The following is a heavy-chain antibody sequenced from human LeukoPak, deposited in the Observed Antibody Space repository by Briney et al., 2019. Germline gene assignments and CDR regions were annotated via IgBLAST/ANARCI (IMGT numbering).Heavy chain of an antibody. D-gene: IGHD3-22*01. CDR2: IKQDGSEK. J-gene: IGHJ6*03. CDR1: GFTFSSYW. Sequence: GGSLRLSCTASGFTFSSYWMSWVRQAPGKGLEWVAHIKQDGSEKYYVDSVKGRFTISRDNAKNSLYLQMSSLRAEDTAVSYCARAPIDPAVYYYMDVWGKGTTVTVSS. V-gene: IGHV3-7*04. CDR3: ARAPIDPAVYYYMDV.